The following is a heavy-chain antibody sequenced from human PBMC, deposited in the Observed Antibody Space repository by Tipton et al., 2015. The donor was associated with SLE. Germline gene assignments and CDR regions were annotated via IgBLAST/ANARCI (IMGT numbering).Heavy chain of an antibody. CDR1: GFTLSSYW. CDR3: ASALYAASNC. V-gene: IGHV3-7*01. Sequence: SLRLSCAVSGFTLSSYWMTWVRQAPGTGLEWVANINEEGSKIHYVDSVKGRFTISRDNAKNSLYLQMNSLKVEDTAVYYCASALYAASNCWGQGTLVTVSS. D-gene: IGHD5/OR15-5a*01. CDR2: INEEGSKI. J-gene: IGHJ4*02.